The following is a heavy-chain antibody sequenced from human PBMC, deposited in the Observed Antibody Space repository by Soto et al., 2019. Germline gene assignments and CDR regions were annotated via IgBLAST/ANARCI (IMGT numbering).Heavy chain of an antibody. Sequence: QVPLVESGGGVVQPGRSLRLSCAASGFTFSSYAMHWVRQAPVKWLEWVAVISYDGSNKYYADSVKGRFTISRDNSKNTLYLQMNSLRAEHTSVYYCARDRLRYNWNDFPYYYYGIDVWGQGTTVTVSS. CDR3: ARDRLRYNWNDFPYYYYGIDV. CDR2: ISYDGSNK. J-gene: IGHJ6*02. D-gene: IGHD1-1*01. CDR1: GFTFSSYA. V-gene: IGHV3-30-3*01.